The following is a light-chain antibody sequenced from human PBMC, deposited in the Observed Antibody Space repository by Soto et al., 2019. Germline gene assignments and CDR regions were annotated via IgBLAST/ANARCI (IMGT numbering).Light chain of an antibody. CDR2: AAS. CDR1: QGIRND. CDR3: LQHNTYVGT. Sequence: DVQVTQSPSSLSASVGDRVTITCRASQGIRNDLGWYQQKPGKAPKRLIYAASSLQSGVPSRFSGSRSGTEFTLTSTSLQPEDFATYYRLQHNTYVGTFGQGTKVEV. J-gene: IGKJ1*01. V-gene: IGKV1-17*01.